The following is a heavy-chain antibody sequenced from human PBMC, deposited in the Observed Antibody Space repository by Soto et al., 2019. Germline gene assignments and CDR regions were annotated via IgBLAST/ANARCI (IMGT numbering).Heavy chain of an antibody. Sequence: GGSLRLSCSASEFSFGSYALSWVRQAPGKGLEWVSTISGSDGKTFYADSVKGRFSISRDTSQSTLYLQMNSLRADDTAMYYCARWSYLDYWGQGTRVTVSS. CDR3: ARWSYLDY. D-gene: IGHD3-3*01. CDR1: EFSFGSYA. J-gene: IGHJ4*02. V-gene: IGHV3-23*01. CDR2: ISGSDGKT.